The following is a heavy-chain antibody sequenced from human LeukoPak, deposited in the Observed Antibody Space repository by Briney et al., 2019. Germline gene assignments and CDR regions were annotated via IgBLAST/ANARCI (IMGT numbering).Heavy chain of an antibody. Sequence: SETLSLTCAVYGGSFSGYYWSWIRQPPGKGLEWIGEINHSGSTNYNPSLKSRVTISVDTSKNQFSLKLSSVTAADTPVYYCARGVVVPTASLYYYYGMDVWGQGTTVTVSS. D-gene: IGHD2-2*01. V-gene: IGHV4-34*01. CDR3: ARGVVVPTASLYYYYGMDV. CDR1: GGSFSGYY. CDR2: INHSGST. J-gene: IGHJ6*02.